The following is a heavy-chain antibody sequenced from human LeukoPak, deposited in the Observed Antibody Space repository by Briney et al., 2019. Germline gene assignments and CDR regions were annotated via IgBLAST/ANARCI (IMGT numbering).Heavy chain of an antibody. V-gene: IGHV4-34*01. CDR3: ARVAFYDYVWGSYRPFDY. Sequence: PSETLSLTCAVYGGSFSGYYRRWIRQPPGKGLEWIGEINHSGSTNYNPSLKSRVTISVDTSKNQFSLKLSSVTAADTAVYYCARVAFYDYVWGSYRPFDYWGQGTLVTVSS. CDR2: INHSGST. CDR1: GGSFSGYY. J-gene: IGHJ4*02. D-gene: IGHD3-16*02.